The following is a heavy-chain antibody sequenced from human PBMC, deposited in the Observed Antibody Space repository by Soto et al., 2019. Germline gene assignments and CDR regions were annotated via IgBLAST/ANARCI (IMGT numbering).Heavy chain of an antibody. D-gene: IGHD3-3*01. CDR3: ASDRAPLRFLEWNYYGMDV. V-gene: IGHV3-53*01. Sequence: GGSLRLSCAASGFSVNGKKYMTWVRQAPGKGLEWVSALYLTEGTYYADSVKGRFIVSIDSSRTTVYLQMNSLRPEDTAVYYCASDRAPLRFLEWNYYGMDVWGQGTTVTVSS. J-gene: IGHJ6*02. CDR1: GFSVNGKKY. CDR2: LYLTEGT.